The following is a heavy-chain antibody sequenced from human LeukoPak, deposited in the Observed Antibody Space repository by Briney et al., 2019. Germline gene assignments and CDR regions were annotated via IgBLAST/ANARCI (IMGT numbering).Heavy chain of an antibody. Sequence: GGSLRLSCAASGFTFSSYSMNWVRQAPGKGLEWVSSISSSSSYIYYADSVKGRFTISRDNAKNSLYLQMNSLRAEDTAVYYCARDRDTSGWYGGNWGQGTLVTVSS. CDR1: GFTFSSYS. V-gene: IGHV3-21*01. J-gene: IGHJ4*02. CDR3: ARDRDTSGWYGGN. CDR2: ISSSSSYI. D-gene: IGHD6-19*01.